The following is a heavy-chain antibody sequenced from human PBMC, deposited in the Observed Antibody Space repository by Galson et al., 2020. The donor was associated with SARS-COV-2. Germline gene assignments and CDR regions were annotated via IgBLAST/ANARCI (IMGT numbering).Heavy chain of an antibody. D-gene: IGHD3-10*01. CDR2: ISKDGSNR. CDR1: GFTFSSYA. Sequence: GESLKISCAASGFTFSSYAMHWVRQAPGKGLEWVAVISKDGSNRYYADSVKGRFTISRDNSKNTLFLQMNSLRVEDTAVYYWARGPRFGELLSPFDSWGQGTLVTVSS. CDR3: ARGPRFGELLSPFDS. V-gene: IGHV3-30-3*01. J-gene: IGHJ4*02.